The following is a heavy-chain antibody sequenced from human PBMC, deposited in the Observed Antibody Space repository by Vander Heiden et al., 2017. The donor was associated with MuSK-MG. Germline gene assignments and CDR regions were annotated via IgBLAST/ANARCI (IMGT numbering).Heavy chain of an antibody. CDR2: IHDSGRT. D-gene: IGHD6-6*01. CDR3: ARRSWGTNAFDI. V-gene: IGHV4-39*01. CDR1: GGSISSSNYY. Sequence: QLWLQESGPGLVKPSETLSLSCIVSGGSISSSNYYWGWIRQPPGKGLEWIRNIHDSGRTYYNSSLKTRVSISVDTSKKQFSLNLSAVTAADTAVYYCARRSWGTNAFDIWGQGTMVSVSS. J-gene: IGHJ3*02.